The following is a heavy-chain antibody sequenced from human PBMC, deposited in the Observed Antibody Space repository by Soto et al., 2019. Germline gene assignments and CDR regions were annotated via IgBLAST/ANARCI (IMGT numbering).Heavy chain of an antibody. J-gene: IGHJ4*02. V-gene: IGHV3-66*01. CDR2: IYSDGST. CDR1: GFTVNSNY. Sequence: PGGSLRLSCAASGFTVNSNYMSWVRQAPGKGLECVSVIYSDGSTYYADSVKGRFIISRDNSNNTLYFQMNSLRAEDTAVYYCATLTKYDILTGFYPCWGQGTLVTVSS. D-gene: IGHD3-9*01. CDR3: ATLTKYDILTGFYPC.